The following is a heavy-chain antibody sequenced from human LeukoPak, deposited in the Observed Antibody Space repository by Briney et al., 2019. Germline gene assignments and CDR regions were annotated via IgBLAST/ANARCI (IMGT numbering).Heavy chain of an antibody. CDR1: GGSFSGYY. J-gene: IGHJ4*02. CDR2: INHSGST. V-gene: IGHV4-34*01. Sequence: SETLSLTCAVYGGSFSGYYWSWIRQPPGKGLEWIGEINHSGSTNYNPSLKSRVTISVDTSKNQFSLKLSSVTAADTAVYYCARRDRYCSGGSCYLRLDYWGQGTLVTVSS. D-gene: IGHD2-15*01. CDR3: ARRDRYCSGGSCYLRLDY.